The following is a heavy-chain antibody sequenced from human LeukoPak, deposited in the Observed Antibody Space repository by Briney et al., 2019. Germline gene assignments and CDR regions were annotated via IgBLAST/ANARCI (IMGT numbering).Heavy chain of an antibody. D-gene: IGHD2-2*01. Sequence: SETLSLTCTVSGYSISSGYYWGWIRQPPGKGLEWIGSIYHSGSTYYNPSLKSRVTISVDTSKNQFSLKLSSVTAADTAVYYCARDLGYCSSTSCYKDYWGQGTLVTVSS. CDR1: GYSISSGYY. CDR2: IYHSGST. CDR3: ARDLGYCSSTSCYKDY. J-gene: IGHJ4*02. V-gene: IGHV4-38-2*02.